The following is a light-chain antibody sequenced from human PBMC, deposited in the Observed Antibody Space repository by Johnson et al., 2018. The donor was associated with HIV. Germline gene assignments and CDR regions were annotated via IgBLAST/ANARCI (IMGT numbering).Light chain of an antibody. Sequence: QSVLTQSPSVSAAPGQKVTISCSGGRSSIGNNYVSWYQQLPGTGPKLLIYENNKRPSGIPDRFSGSKSGTSATLGITGLQTGDEADYYCGTWDSSLSAYVFGTGTKVTVL. CDR3: GTWDSSLSAYV. J-gene: IGLJ1*01. CDR2: ENN. CDR1: RSSIGNNY. V-gene: IGLV1-51*02.